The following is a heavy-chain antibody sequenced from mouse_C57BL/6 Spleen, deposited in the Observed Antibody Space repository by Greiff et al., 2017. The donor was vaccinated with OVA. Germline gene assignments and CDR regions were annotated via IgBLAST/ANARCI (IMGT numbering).Heavy chain of an antibody. CDR2: FYPGCGSI. J-gene: IGHJ1*03. D-gene: IGHD1-1*01. Sequence: VQLQPSGAELVKPGASVKLSCKASGYTFPEYTIHWVKQRSGQGLEWIGWFYPGCGSIKYNEKLKYKATLTADKSSSTVYMERSRLTSEDSAVYFGARHEALYYWYFDVWGTGTTVTVSS. CDR1: GYTFPEYT. CDR3: ARHEALYYWYFDV. V-gene: IGHV1-62-2*01.